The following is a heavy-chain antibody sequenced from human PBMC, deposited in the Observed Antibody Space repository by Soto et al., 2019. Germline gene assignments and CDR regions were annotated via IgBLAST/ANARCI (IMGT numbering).Heavy chain of an antibody. Sequence: QVQLVQSGAEVKKVGSSVKVSCKGSGGTFSSSAMSWMRQAPGQGLEWMGGITATFGAVNYAQKFQGRLTITADEFTDTAYMELRSLTSEDSAVYYCAIDRRTSSPWLDPWGQGTLVSVSS. J-gene: IGHJ5*02. D-gene: IGHD6-6*01. V-gene: IGHV1-69*12. CDR3: AIDRRTSSPWLDP. CDR1: GGTFSSSA. CDR2: ITATFGAV.